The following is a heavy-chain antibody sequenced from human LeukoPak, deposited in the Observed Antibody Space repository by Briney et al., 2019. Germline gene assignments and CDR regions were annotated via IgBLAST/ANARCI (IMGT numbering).Heavy chain of an antibody. CDR2: INQSGGT. Sequence: SEALSLTCAVYGGSISGYYWAWIRQPPGKRLEWIGEINQSGGTTYNPSLKSRVIISVDTPQSQVSLKVTSVTAADTAVYCCARIDIVSAGGWFDPWGQGTLVTVSS. D-gene: IGHD5/OR15-5a*01. J-gene: IGHJ5*02. CDR3: ARIDIVSAGGWFDP. V-gene: IGHV4-34*01. CDR1: GGSISGYY.